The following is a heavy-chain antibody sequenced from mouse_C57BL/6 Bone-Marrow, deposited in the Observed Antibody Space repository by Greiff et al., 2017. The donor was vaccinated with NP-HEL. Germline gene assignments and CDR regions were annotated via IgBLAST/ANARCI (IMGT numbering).Heavy chain of an antibody. J-gene: IGHJ1*03. CDR2: IYPGDGDT. D-gene: IGHD1-1*01. Sequence: LQQSGASVKISCKASGYAFSSYWMNWVKQRPGKGLEWIGQIYPGDGDTNYNGKFKGKATLTADKSSSTAYMQLSSLTSEDSAVYFCARCYYYGSSYWYFDVWGTGTTVTVSS. CDR3: ARCYYYGSSYWYFDV. V-gene: IGHV1-80*01. CDR1: GYAFSSYW.